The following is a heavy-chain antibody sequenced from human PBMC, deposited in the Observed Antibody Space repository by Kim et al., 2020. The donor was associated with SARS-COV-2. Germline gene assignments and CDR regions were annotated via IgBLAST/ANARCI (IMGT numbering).Heavy chain of an antibody. J-gene: IGHJ2*01. D-gene: IGHD4-17*01. Sequence: GGSLRLSCAASGFTFSSYSMNWVRQAPGKGLEWVSYISSSSSTIYYADSVKGRFTISRDNAKNSLYLQMNSLRDEDTAVYYCARVALYGDYEWYFDLWGRGTLVTVSS. CDR1: GFTFSSYS. CDR3: ARVALYGDYEWYFDL. CDR2: ISSSSSTI. V-gene: IGHV3-48*02.